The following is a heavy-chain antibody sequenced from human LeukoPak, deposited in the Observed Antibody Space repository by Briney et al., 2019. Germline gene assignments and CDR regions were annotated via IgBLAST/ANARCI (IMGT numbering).Heavy chain of an antibody. J-gene: IGHJ4*02. CDR2: ISYDGSNK. D-gene: IGHD4-23*01. Sequence: GGSLRLSCAASGFTFSSYAMHWVRQAPGKGLEWVAAISYDGSNKYYADSVKGRFTISRDNYKNTLYLQMNSLRAEDTAVYYCARDFTTVVTFYFNYWGQGTLVTVSS. V-gene: IGHV3-30-3*01. CDR1: GFTFSSYA. CDR3: ARDFTTVVTFYFNY.